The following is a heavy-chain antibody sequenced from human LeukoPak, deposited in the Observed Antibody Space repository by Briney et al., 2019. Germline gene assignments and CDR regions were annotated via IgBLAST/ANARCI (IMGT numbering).Heavy chain of an antibody. J-gene: IGHJ3*02. CDR3: AREDDSMVRGPTGCWDI. V-gene: IGHV3-30-3*01. D-gene: IGHD3-10*01. CDR1: GFTFSSYA. CDR2: ISYDGSNK. Sequence: GRSLRLSCAASGFTFSSYAMHWVRQAPGKGLEWVAVISYDGSNKYYADSVKGRFTISRDNSKNTLYLQMNGLRAEDTAVYYCAREDDSMVRGPTGCWDIWGQGTMVTVSS.